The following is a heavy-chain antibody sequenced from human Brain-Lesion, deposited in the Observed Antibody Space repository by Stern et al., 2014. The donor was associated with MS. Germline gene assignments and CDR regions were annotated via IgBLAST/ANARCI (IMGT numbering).Heavy chain of an antibody. V-gene: IGHV4-39*01. CDR2: IYYSGFT. Sequence: QLVESGPGLVKPSETLSLTCTVSGGSISSSTYYWAWIRQPPGKGLEWIGNIYYSGFTYYNPSLKSRVTISVDMSKNQFSLKLSSVTAADTAIYYCARHDSVPRPSQLYSARDRGPGYFDYWGQGTLVTVPS. D-gene: IGHD1-26*01. CDR3: ARHDSVPRPSQLYSARDRGPGYFDY. CDR1: GGSISSSTYY. J-gene: IGHJ4*02.